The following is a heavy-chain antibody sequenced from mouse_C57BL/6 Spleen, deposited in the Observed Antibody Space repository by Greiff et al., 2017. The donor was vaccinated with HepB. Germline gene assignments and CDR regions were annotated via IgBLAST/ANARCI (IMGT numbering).Heavy chain of an antibody. V-gene: IGHV5-12*01. CDR2: ISNGGGST. Sequence: DVKLVESGGGLVQPGGSLKLSCAASGFTFSDYYMYWVRQTPEKRLEWVAYISNGGGSTYYPDTVKGRFTISRDNAKNTLYLQMSRLKSEDTAMYYCARGGYYEDYAMDYWGQGTSVTVSS. CDR1: GFTFSDYY. J-gene: IGHJ4*01. D-gene: IGHD2-3*01. CDR3: ARGGYYEDYAMDY.